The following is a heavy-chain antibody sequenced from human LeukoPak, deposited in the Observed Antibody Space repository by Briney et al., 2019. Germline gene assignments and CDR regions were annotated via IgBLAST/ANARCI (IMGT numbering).Heavy chain of an antibody. J-gene: IGHJ4*02. CDR3: TRASDCSGGSCYSPPLFDY. CDR2: IYYSGST. CDR1: GGSISSGDYY. V-gene: IGHV4-30-4*01. Sequence: SETLSLTCTVSGGSISSGDYYWSWIRQPPGKGLEWIGYIYYSGSTYYNPSLKSRVTISVDTSKNQFSLKLSSVTAADTAVYYCTRASDCSGGSCYSPPLFDYWGQGTLVTVSS. D-gene: IGHD2-15*01.